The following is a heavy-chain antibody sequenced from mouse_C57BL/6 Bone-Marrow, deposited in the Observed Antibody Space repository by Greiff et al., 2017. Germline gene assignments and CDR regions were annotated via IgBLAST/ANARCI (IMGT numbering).Heavy chain of an antibody. CDR1: GYSFTGYY. V-gene: IGHV1-42*01. Sequence: EVQLQQSGPELVKPGASVKISCKASGYSFTGYYMNWVKQSPEKSLEWIGEINPSTGGTTYNQKFKAKATLTVDKSSSTAYMQLKSLTSEDSAVYYCARCGDFMDYWGQGTSVTVSS. CDR2: INPSTGGT. CDR3: ARCGDFMDY. J-gene: IGHJ4*01.